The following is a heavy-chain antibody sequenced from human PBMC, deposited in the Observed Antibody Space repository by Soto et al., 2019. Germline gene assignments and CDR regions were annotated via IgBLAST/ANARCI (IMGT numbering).Heavy chain of an antibody. J-gene: IGHJ5*02. D-gene: IGHD2-2*01. V-gene: IGHV5-10-1*01. CDR1: GYSFTSYW. CDR2: IDPSDSYT. Sequence: GESLKISCKGSGYSFTSYWISWVRQMPGKGLEWMGRIDPSDSYTNYSPSFQGHVTISADKSISTAYLQWSSLKASDTAKYYCARHDCSSTSCYGFRDWFDPWGQGTLVTVSS. CDR3: ARHDCSSTSCYGFRDWFDP.